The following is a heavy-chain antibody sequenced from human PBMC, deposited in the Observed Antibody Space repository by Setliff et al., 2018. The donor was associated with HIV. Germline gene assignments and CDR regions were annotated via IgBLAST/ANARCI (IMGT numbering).Heavy chain of an antibody. CDR1: GGSISSGSYY. Sequence: SETLSLTCTVSGGSISSGSYYWSWIRQPAGKGLEWIGRIYTSGSTNYNPSLKSRVTISVDTSKNHFSLSLSSVTAADTAVYFCARDPGYTSGSTFHFDYWGQGTLVTVSS. V-gene: IGHV4-61*02. CDR3: ARDPGYTSGSTFHFDY. CDR2: IYTSGST. D-gene: IGHD5-18*01. J-gene: IGHJ4*02.